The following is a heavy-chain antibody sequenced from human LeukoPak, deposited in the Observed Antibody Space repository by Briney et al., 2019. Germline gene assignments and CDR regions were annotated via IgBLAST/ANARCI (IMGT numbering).Heavy chain of an antibody. CDR2: ISGSGGST. D-gene: IGHD3-22*01. J-gene: IGHJ4*02. V-gene: IGHV3-23*01. Sequence: PGGSLRLSRAASGFTFSGYAMNWVRQAPGKGLEWVSAISGSGGSTYYADSVKGRFTISRDNSKNTLYLQMNSLRAEDTAVYYCAKLYYYDSSGYPRSPVDYWGQGTLVTVSS. CDR3: AKLYYYDSSGYPRSPVDY. CDR1: GFTFSGYA.